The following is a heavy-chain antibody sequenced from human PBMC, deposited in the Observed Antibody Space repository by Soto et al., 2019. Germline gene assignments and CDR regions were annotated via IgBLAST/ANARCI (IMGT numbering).Heavy chain of an antibody. V-gene: IGHV4-59*08. CDR3: ARRAGNRRGYPIDS. CDR1: GGSISSYY. J-gene: IGHJ4*02. Sequence: SETLSLTCTVSGGSISSYYWTWIRQPPGKGLEWIGYIYYSGSTNYNPSLESRASISVDSSKNQFSLRLTSVTAADTAVYYCARRAGNRRGYPIDSWGQGTLVTVSS. D-gene: IGHD5-18*01. CDR2: IYYSGST.